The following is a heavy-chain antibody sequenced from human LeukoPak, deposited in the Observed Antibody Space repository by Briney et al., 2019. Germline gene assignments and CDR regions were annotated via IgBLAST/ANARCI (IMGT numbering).Heavy chain of an antibody. Sequence: SETLSLTCAVYGGSFSGYFWSWIRQTPGKGLEWIGETDHSGTTNYSPSLKSRVIISPDTSKSQFSLKVNSVTAADTAVYYCARAYKASPLHNAIDSWGQGTLVTVSS. D-gene: IGHD1-14*01. CDR3: ARAYKASPLHNAIDS. V-gene: IGHV4-34*01. CDR2: TDHSGTT. J-gene: IGHJ4*02. CDR1: GGSFSGYF.